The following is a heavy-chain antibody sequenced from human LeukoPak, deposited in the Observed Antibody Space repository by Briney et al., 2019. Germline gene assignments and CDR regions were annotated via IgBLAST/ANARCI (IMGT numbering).Heavy chain of an antibody. CDR1: GYTFTSNY. CDR2: ISPSGGST. D-gene: IGHD3-22*01. V-gene: IGHV1-46*01. CDR3: ARAPRYDSHLERPYTSNDY. Sequence: ASVKVSCKAFGYTFTSNYMHWVRQAPGQGPEWMGVISPSGGSTTYAQKLQGRVTMTTDTSTSTAYMELRSLRSDDTAVYYCARAPRYDSHLERPYTSNDYWGQGTLVTVSS. J-gene: IGHJ4*02.